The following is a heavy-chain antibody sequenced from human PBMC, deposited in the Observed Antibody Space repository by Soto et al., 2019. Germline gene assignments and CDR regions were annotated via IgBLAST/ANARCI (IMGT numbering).Heavy chain of an antibody. J-gene: IGHJ4*02. V-gene: IGHV2-5*02. D-gene: IGHD5-12*01. CDR2: LYWDDDK. CDR3: AHRRKAQIVATVFDY. Sequence: QITLKESGPTLVKPTQTLTLTCTFSGFSVISSGEGVGFIRQPPGKALEWLALLYWDDDKRYSPSLKSRLTITKDTSKHQVVLTMTNMDPVDTATYYCAHRRKAQIVATVFDYWGQGTLVTVSS. CDR1: GFSVISSGEG.